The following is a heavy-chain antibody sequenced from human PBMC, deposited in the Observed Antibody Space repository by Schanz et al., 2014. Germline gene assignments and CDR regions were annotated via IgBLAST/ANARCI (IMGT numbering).Heavy chain of an antibody. CDR1: GSTFSNYW. V-gene: IGHV3-7*01. Sequence: EVQLVESGGGLVQPGGSLRLSCAVSGSTFSNYWMTWVRQAPGKGLEWVANINQDASEKYYVDSVKGRFTVSRDNAKNSLFLQMNSLTAEDTAVYYCVKDLQRELLRDDHYYGMDVWGQGTTVTVSS. D-gene: IGHD1-26*01. CDR2: INQDASEK. CDR3: VKDLQRELLRDDHYYGMDV. J-gene: IGHJ6*02.